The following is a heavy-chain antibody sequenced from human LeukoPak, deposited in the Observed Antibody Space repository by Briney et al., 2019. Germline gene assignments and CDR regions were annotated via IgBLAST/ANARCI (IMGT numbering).Heavy chain of an antibody. CDR2: IIPIFGTA. CDR1: GYTFTSYD. D-gene: IGHD2-21*02. J-gene: IGHJ4*02. V-gene: IGHV1-69*05. Sequence: GASVKVSCKASGYTFTSYDINWVRQATGQGLEWMGRIIPIFGTANYAQKFQGRVTITTDESTSTAYMELSSLRSEDTAVYYCTRDLTYCGGDCYSDYWGQGTLVTVSS. CDR3: TRDLTYCGGDCYSDY.